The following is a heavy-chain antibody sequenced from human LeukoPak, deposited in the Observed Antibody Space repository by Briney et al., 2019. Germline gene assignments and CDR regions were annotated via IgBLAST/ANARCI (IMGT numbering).Heavy chain of an antibody. CDR2: IYAVYSGATI. Sequence: GGSLRLSCASSGLNVSRNYMSWVRQAPGKGPQWVSVIYAVYSGATIHYADSVKGRFTISRDNSKNTLFLQMDSLRAEDTAVYYCATVADFGDYYFDYWGQGTLVTVSS. J-gene: IGHJ4*02. CDR1: GLNVSRNY. D-gene: IGHD4-17*01. V-gene: IGHV3-53*01. CDR3: ATVADFGDYYFDY.